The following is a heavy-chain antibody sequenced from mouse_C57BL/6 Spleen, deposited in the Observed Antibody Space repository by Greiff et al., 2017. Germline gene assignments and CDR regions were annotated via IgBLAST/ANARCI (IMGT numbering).Heavy chain of an antibody. CDR2: IDPETGGT. V-gene: IGHV1-15*01. CDR3: TRSTGYYYAMDY. J-gene: IGHJ4*01. CDR1: GYTFTDYE. Sequence: LQESGAELVRPGASVTLSCKASGYTFTDYEMHWVKQTPVHGLEWIGAIDPETGGTAYNQKFKGKAILTADKSSSTAYMELRSLTSEDSAVYYCTRSTGYYYAMDYWGQGTSVTVSS.